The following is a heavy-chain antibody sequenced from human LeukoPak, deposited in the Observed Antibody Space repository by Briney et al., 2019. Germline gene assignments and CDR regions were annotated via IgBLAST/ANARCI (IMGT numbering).Heavy chain of an antibody. V-gene: IGHV3-9*01. CDR1: GFTFDDYA. CDR2: ISWNSGSI. CDR3: AKGIAAAGTGRFDY. Sequence: GRSLRFSCAASGFTFDDYAMHWVRQAPGKGLEWVSGISWNSGSIGYADSVKGRFTISRDNAKNSLYLQMNSLRAEDTALYYCAKGIAAAGTGRFDYWGQGTLVTVSS. D-gene: IGHD6-13*01. J-gene: IGHJ4*02.